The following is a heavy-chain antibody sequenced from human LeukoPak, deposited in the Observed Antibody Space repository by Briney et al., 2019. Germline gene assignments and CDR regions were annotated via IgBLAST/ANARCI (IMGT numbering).Heavy chain of an antibody. J-gene: IGHJ4*02. D-gene: IGHD3-10*01. CDR3: ATGSWSWGSGRPKQHFDY. V-gene: IGHV1-69*05. CDR1: GGTFSSYA. CDR2: IIPIFGTA. Sequence: SVKVSCKASGGTFSSYAISWVRQAPGQGLEWMGGIIPIFGTANYAQKFQGRVTITTDASTSTAYMELSSLRSEDTAVYYCATGSWSWGSGRPKQHFDYWGQGTLVTVSS.